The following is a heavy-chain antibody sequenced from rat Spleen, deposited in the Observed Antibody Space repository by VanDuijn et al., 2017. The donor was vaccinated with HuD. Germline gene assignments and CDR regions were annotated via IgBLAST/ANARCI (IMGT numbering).Heavy chain of an antibody. CDR3: ARGGYGGYSANWFAY. CDR1: GFTFSDYY. CDR2: INYDGSSN. V-gene: IGHV5-29*01. Sequence: EVQLVESDGGLVQPGRSLKLSCAASGFTFSDYYMAWVRQAPTKGLEWVATINYDGSSNYYRDSVKGRFTISRDNAKSTLYLQMDSLRSEDTATYYCARGGYGGYSANWFAYWGQGTLVTVSS. J-gene: IGHJ3*01. D-gene: IGHD1-11*01.